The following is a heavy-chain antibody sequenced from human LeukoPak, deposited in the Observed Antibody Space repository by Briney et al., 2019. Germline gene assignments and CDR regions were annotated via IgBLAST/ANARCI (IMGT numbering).Heavy chain of an antibody. J-gene: IGHJ4*02. D-gene: IGHD6-6*01. Sequence: PSETLSLTCTVSGGSITNSGSYWTWTRRHPGKGLEWIGYIYHTGSAFYSPSLESRSTLSVDTSKNQFSLRLTSVTVADTAVYYCARENDINSYDYWGQGTLVTVSS. V-gene: IGHV4-31*03. CDR2: IYHTGSA. CDR3: ARENDINSYDY. CDR1: GGSITNSGSY.